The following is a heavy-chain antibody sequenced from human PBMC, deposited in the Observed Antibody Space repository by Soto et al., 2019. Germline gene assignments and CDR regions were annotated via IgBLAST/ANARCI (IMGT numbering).Heavy chain of an antibody. D-gene: IGHD4-17*01. Sequence: PSETLSLTCTVSGGSISSYYWSWIRQPPGKGLEWIGYIYYSGSTNYNPSLKSRVTISVDTSKNQFSLKLSSVTAADTAVYYCARSPDYGGNSAEYFQHWGQGTLVTVSS. CDR2: IYYSGST. V-gene: IGHV4-59*01. CDR3: ARSPDYGGNSAEYFQH. J-gene: IGHJ1*01. CDR1: GGSISSYY.